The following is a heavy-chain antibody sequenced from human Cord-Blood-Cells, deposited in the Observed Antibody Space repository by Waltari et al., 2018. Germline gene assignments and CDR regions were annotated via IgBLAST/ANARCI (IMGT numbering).Heavy chain of an antibody. Sequence: QVQLQESGPGLVKPSETLSLTCTVSGGPIRSSYLSWIRPPPGKGLEWIGYIYYSGSTNYNPSLKSRVTISVDTSKNQFSLKLSSVTAADTAVYYCARIQQLVLGVAFDIWGQGTMVTVSS. J-gene: IGHJ3*02. V-gene: IGHV4-59*01. D-gene: IGHD6-13*01. CDR2: IYYSGST. CDR1: GGPIRSSY. CDR3: ARIQQLVLGVAFDI.